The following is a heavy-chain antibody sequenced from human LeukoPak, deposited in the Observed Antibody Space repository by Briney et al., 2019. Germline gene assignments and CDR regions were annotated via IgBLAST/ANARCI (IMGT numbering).Heavy chain of an antibody. Sequence: PGRSLRLSCAASGFTFSSYGMHWVRQAPGKGLEWVAVISYDGSNKYYADSVEGRFTISRDNSKNTLYLQMNSLRAEDTAVYYCAKGPQVLEWLLSYGMDVWGQGTTVTVSS. CDR1: GFTFSSYG. D-gene: IGHD3-3*01. CDR2: ISYDGSNK. J-gene: IGHJ6*02. V-gene: IGHV3-30*18. CDR3: AKGPQVLEWLLSYGMDV.